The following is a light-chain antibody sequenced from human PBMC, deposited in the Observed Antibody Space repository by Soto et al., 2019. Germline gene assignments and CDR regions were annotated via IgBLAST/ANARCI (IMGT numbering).Light chain of an antibody. V-gene: IGLV2-23*02. Sequence: QSALTQPASVSGSPGQSITISCTGTSSDVGSYNLVSWYQQHPGKAPKLMISEVSKRPSGISDRFSGCKSGSTASLTISGLQAEDEADYYCCSYAGTSTHMVFGGGTQLTVL. CDR2: EVS. J-gene: IGLJ7*01. CDR1: SSDVGSYNL. CDR3: CSYAGTSTHMV.